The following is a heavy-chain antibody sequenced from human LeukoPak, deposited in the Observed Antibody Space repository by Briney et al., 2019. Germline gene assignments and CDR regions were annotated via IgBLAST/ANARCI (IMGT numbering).Heavy chain of an antibody. Sequence: GGSLRLSCAASGFTFSSYSMNWVRQAPGKGLEWVSSISSSSSYIYYADSVKGRFTISRDNAKNSLYLQMNSLRAEDTAVYYCARDGVREDIVVVPASSYLDYWGQGTLVTVSS. J-gene: IGHJ4*02. CDR3: ARDGVREDIVVVPASSYLDY. D-gene: IGHD2-2*01. CDR1: GFTFSSYS. CDR2: ISSSSSYI. V-gene: IGHV3-21*01.